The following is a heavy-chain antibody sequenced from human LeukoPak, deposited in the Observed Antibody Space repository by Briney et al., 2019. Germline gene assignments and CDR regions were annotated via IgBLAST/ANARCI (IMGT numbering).Heavy chain of an antibody. CDR1: GFTFSTSW. D-gene: IGHD3-10*01. J-gene: IGHJ4*02. CDR2: ISSDGSTI. Sequence: GGSLRLSCAASGFTFSTSWMHWVRQAPGKGLVWVSLISSDGSTIIYADSVKGRFTISRDNAKSTLHLQMNSLRAEDTAVYYCARRSASGSYYFFDYWGQGTLVTVSS. CDR3: ARRSASGSYYFFDY. V-gene: IGHV3-74*01.